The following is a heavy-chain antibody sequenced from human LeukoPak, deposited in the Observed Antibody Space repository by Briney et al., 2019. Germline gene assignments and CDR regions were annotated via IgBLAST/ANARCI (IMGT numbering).Heavy chain of an antibody. D-gene: IGHD6-6*01. CDR2: INPTGGST. J-gene: IGHJ4*02. CDR3: ARTAARRLDY. V-gene: IGHV1-46*01. Sequence: ASVKVSCKASGYTFPSYFMHWVRLAPGQGLEWMGIINPTGGSTTYAQKFQGRVTMTRDTSTSTVYMELSSLRSDDTAVYYCARTAARRLDYWGQGTLVTVSS. CDR1: GYTFPSYF.